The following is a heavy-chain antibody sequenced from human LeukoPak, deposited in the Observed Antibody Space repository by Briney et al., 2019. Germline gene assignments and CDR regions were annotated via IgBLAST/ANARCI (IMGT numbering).Heavy chain of an antibody. CDR3: ALSIAARPYYFDY. CDR2: IWYDGSNK. D-gene: IGHD6-6*01. CDR1: GFTFSSYG. J-gene: IGHJ4*02. Sequence: PGRSLRLSCAASGFTFSSYGMHWVRQAPGKGLEWVAVIWYDGSNKYYADSVKGRFTISRDNSKNTLYLQMNSLRAEDTAAYYCALSIAARPYYFDYWGQGTLVTVSS. V-gene: IGHV3-33*01.